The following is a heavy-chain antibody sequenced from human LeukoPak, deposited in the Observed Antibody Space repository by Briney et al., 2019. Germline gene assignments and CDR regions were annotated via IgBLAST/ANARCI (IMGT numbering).Heavy chain of an antibody. V-gene: IGHV3-23*01. CDR3: AKIGARYHSSGS. Sequence: GGSLRLSCGASGFTFSSYAMSWVRQAPGKGLEWVSAISGSGGSTYYADSVKGRFTISRDNSKNTLYLQMNSLRAEDTAVYYCAKIGARYHSSGSWGQGTLVTVSS. CDR1: GFTFSSYA. CDR2: ISGSGGST. J-gene: IGHJ5*02. D-gene: IGHD3-22*01.